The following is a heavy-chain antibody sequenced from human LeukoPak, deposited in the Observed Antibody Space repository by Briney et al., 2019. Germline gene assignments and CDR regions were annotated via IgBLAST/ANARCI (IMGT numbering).Heavy chain of an antibody. V-gene: IGHV3-64D*09. D-gene: IGHD1-14*01. CDR2: ITANGGSI. CDR3: VKATGKNYYYGMDV. J-gene: IGHJ6*02. Sequence: GGSLRLSCSASGFTFSNYAMHWVRQAPGKGLEYVSAITANGGSIYYADSVKGRFTISRDNSKNTLYLQMSSLRAEDTAVYYCVKATGKNYYYGMDVGGQGTTVTVSS. CDR1: GFTFSNYA.